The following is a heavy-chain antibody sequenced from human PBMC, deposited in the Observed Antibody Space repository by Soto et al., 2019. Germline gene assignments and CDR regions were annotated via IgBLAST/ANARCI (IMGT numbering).Heavy chain of an antibody. J-gene: IGHJ4*02. D-gene: IGHD5-18*01. CDR2: IIPIFGTA. CDR1: GGTFSSYA. CDR3: ARDWTDTAMGFDY. Sequence: SVKVSCKASGGTFSSYAISWVRQAPGQGLEWMGGIIPIFGTANYAQKFQGRVTITADKSTSTAYMELSSLRSEDTAVYYCARDWTDTAMGFDYWGQGTLVTVSS. V-gene: IGHV1-69*06.